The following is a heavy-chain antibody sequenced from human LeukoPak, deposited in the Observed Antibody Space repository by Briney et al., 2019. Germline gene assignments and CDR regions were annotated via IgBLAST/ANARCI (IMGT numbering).Heavy chain of an antibody. CDR1: GGSFSGYY. V-gene: IGHV4-34*01. J-gene: IGHJ6*02. D-gene: IGHD6-13*01. CDR3: ARIAAAGTPPSFYYYYGMDV. CDR2: INHSGST. Sequence: PSETLSLTCAVYGGSFSGYYWSWIRQPPGKGLEWIGEINHSGSTNYNPSLKSRVTISVDTSKNQFSLKLSSVTAADTAVYYCARIAAAGTPPSFYYYYGMDVWGQGTTVTVSS.